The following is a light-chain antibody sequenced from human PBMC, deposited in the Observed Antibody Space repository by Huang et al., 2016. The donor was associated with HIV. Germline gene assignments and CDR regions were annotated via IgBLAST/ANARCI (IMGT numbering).Light chain of an antibody. CDR3: QHHDNLPFT. Sequence: DIQMTQSPSSLSASIGDRVTITCQASQDLSNYLNWYQQQPGKAPRLLIYDTSNLETGVPSRFSGSGSGTDFTFTISSLQPEDIATYYCQHHDNLPFTFGPGTKVDIK. CDR2: DTS. J-gene: IGKJ3*01. CDR1: QDLSNY. V-gene: IGKV1-33*01.